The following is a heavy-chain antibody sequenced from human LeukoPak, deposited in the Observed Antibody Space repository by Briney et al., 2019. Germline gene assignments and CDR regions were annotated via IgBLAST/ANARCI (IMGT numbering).Heavy chain of an antibody. J-gene: IGHJ4*02. CDR2: ISSSSSYI. Sequence: GGSLRLSCAASGFTFSSYSMNWVRQAPGKGLEWVSSISSSSSYIYYADSVKGRFTISRDNAKNSQYLQMNSLRAEDTAVYYCARLGYCSSTSCYADYWGQGTLVTVSS. D-gene: IGHD2-2*01. CDR3: ARLGYCSSTSCYADY. CDR1: GFTFSSYS. V-gene: IGHV3-21*01.